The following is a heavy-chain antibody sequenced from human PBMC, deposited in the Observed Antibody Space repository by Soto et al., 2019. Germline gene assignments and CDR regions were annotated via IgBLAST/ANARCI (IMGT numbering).Heavy chain of an antibody. CDR2: ISNTGATT. J-gene: IGHJ4*02. CDR1: VFSITKHA. D-gene: IGHD5-18*01. V-gene: IGHV3-23*01. CDR3: AKRGGYSSGFFYL. Sequence: GGSLGLSCSTSVFSITKHAMNWVRQAPGKGLEWVSTISNTGATTYYAASVKGRFTVSRDNSNNRVFLQMKSLRAEDTAVYYCAKRGGYSSGFFYLWGQGSVFTV.